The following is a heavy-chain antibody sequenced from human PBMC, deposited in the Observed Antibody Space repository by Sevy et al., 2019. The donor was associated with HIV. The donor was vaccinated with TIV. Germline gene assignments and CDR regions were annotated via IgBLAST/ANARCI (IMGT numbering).Heavy chain of an antibody. Sequence: GSLRLSCAASGFTFSSYSMNWVRQAPGKGLEWVSSISSSSSYIYYADSVKGRFTISRDNAKNSLYLQMNSLRAEDTAVYYCAREEYYYDSSGYRKTGDAFDIWGQGTMVTVSS. J-gene: IGHJ3*02. V-gene: IGHV3-21*01. CDR3: AREEYYYDSSGYRKTGDAFDI. D-gene: IGHD3-22*01. CDR1: GFTFSSYS. CDR2: ISSSSSYI.